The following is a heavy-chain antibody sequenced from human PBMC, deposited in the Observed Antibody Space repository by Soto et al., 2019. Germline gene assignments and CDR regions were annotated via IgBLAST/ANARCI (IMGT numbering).Heavy chain of an antibody. V-gene: IGHV4-4*02. CDR3: ARVVLTITRGAFDA. J-gene: IGHJ3*01. CDR2: ISHSGTS. Sequence: QVQLQESGPGLVKPSGTLSLTCAVSGGSISSSHWWTWVRQSPGKGLEYIGEISHSGTSNSNPSLKSHVTLSVDKSNNHFSLTLTSVTAADTAVYYCARVVLTITRGAFDAWGQGTLVIVSS. D-gene: IGHD3-9*01. CDR1: GGSISSSHW.